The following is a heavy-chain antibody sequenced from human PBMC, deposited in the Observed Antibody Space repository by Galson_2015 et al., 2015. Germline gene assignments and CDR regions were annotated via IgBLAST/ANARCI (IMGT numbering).Heavy chain of an antibody. Sequence: PALVKPTQTLTLTCTFSGFSLRTSGVGVGWIRQPPGKALERLALIYWSDDQRYSPSLKSRLTIAKDTSKNQVFLTLTNIDPVDTATYYCAHTPPNTVVAIPATRTYYFDYWGQGALVTVSS. V-gene: IGHV2-5*01. J-gene: IGHJ4*02. CDR2: IYWSDDQ. CDR3: AHTPPNTVVAIPATRTYYFDY. D-gene: IGHD2-15*01. CDR1: GFSLRTSGVG.